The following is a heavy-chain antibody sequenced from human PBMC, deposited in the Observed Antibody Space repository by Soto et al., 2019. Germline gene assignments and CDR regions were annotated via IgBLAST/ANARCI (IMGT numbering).Heavy chain of an antibody. J-gene: IGHJ6*04. Sequence: GGSLRLSCAASGFTFSSYAMSWVRQAPGKGLEWVSAISGSGGSTYYADSVKGRFTISRDNSKNTLYLQMNSLRAEDTAVYYCASRGPKYGSGSYRMLVVWGKGTTVTVSS. V-gene: IGHV3-23*01. CDR3: ASRGPKYGSGSYRMLVV. CDR2: ISGSGGST. CDR1: GFTFSSYA. D-gene: IGHD3-10*01.